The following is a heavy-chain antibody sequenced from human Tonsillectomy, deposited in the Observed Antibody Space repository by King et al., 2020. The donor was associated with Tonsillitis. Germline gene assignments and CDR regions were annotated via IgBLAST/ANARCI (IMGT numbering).Heavy chain of an antibody. V-gene: IGHV3-43*01. J-gene: IGHJ5*01. D-gene: IGHD4-23*01. CDR3: ANDIGNDYGGNEGSFDS. CDR2: VSWDGGRT. CDR1: GFTFDDYT. Sequence: VQLVESGGVVLQPGGSLRLSCAASGFTFDDYTMHWIRQPPGKGLEWVSLVSWDGGRTDYADSVKGRFTISRDNSKNSLYLQMNSLRIEDTAFYFCANDIGNDYGGNEGSFDSWGQGTLVSVSS.